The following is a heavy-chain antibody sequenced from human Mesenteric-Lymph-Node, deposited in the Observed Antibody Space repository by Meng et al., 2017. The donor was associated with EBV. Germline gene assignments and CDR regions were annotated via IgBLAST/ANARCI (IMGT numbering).Heavy chain of an antibody. J-gene: IGHJ4*02. CDR2: IYHSGRT. D-gene: IGHD3-22*01. Sequence: QVQRQEPGPGLVKPSGTLSLPCTVSGGSITRTTWWNWVRQPPGKGLEWIGEIYHSGRTNCKPSLQSRVTMSVDKSQNHFSLKLTSVTAADTAVYYCAGASDISGYYGGLDYWGQGILVTVSS. V-gene: IGHV4-4*02. CDR1: GGSITRTTW. CDR3: AGASDISGYYGGLDY.